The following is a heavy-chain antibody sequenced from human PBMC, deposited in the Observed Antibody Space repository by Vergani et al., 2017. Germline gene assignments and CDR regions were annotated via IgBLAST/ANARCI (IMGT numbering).Heavy chain of an antibody. CDR2: IYYSGST. D-gene: IGHD1-26*01. CDR1: GGSISSSSYY. V-gene: IGHV4-39*01. J-gene: IGHJ3*02. CDR3: ARRSPIVGATGAFDI. Sequence: QVQLVQSGAEVKKPGSSVKVSCKASGGSISSSSYYWGWIRQPPGKGLEWIGSIYYSGSTYYNPSLKSRVTISVDTSKNQFSLKLSSVTAADTAVYYCARRSPIVGATGAFDIWGQGTMVTVSS.